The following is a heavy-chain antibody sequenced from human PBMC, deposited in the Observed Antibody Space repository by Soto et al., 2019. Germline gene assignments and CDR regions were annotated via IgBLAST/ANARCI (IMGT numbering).Heavy chain of an antibody. Sequence: ASVKVSCKASGYTFTSYYMHWVRQAPGQGLEWMGIINPSGGSTSYAQKLQGRVTMTTDTSTSTAYMELRSLRSDDTAVYYCARGWTSYYFDYWGQGTLVTVSS. J-gene: IGHJ4*02. CDR2: INPSGGST. CDR1: GYTFTSYY. CDR3: ARGWTSYYFDY. V-gene: IGHV1-46*01. D-gene: IGHD2-15*01.